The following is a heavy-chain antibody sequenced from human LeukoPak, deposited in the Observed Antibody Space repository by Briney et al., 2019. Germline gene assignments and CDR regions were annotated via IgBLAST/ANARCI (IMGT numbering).Heavy chain of an antibody. V-gene: IGHV3-23*01. Sequence: GGSLRLSCAASGFTVSSNYMSWVRQAPGKGLEWVSAISGSGGSTYYADSVKGRFTISRDNSKNTLYLQMNSLRAEDTAVYYCAKAGYSYGYRERYYGMDVWGQGTTVTVSS. CDR2: ISGSGGST. CDR1: GFTVSSNY. J-gene: IGHJ6*02. D-gene: IGHD5-18*01. CDR3: AKAGYSYGYRERYYGMDV.